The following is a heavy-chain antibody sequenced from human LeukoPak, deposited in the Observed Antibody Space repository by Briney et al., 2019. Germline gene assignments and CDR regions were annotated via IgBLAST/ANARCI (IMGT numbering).Heavy chain of an antibody. Sequence: PSETLSLTCTVSGGPISSYYWSWIRQPPGKGLEWIGYIYYSGSTNYNPSLKSRVTISVDTSKNQFSLKLSSVTAADTAVYYCARLALGGWFDPWGQGTLVTVSS. V-gene: IGHV4-59*08. J-gene: IGHJ5*02. CDR2: IYYSGST. CDR3: ARLALGGWFDP. CDR1: GGPISSYY. D-gene: IGHD3-10*01.